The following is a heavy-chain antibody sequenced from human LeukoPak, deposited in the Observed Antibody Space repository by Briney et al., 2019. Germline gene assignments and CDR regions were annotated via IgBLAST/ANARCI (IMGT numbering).Heavy chain of an antibody. D-gene: IGHD2-15*01. V-gene: IGHV4-34*01. J-gene: IGHJ3*02. CDR2: INHSGST. Sequence: PSETLSLTCAVYGGSFSGYYWSWIRQPPGKGLEWIGEINHSGSTNYNPSLKSRVTISVDTPKNQFSLKLSSVTAADTAVYYCARHLIRGYCSGGSCYSPVFDIWGQGTMVTVSS. CDR1: GGSFSGYY. CDR3: ARHLIRGYCSGGSCYSPVFDI.